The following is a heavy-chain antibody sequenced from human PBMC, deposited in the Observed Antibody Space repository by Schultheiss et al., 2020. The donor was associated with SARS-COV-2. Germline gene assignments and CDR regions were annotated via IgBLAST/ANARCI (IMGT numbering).Heavy chain of an antibody. D-gene: IGHD4-23*01. V-gene: IGHV4-59*08. CDR2: IYYSGST. J-gene: IGHJ4*02. Sequence: SQTLSLTCTVSGGSISSYYWSWIRQPPGKGLEWIGYIYYSGSTNYNPSLKSRVTISVDTSKNQFSLKLSSVTAADTAVYYCARVDYGGTIDYWGQGTLVTVSS. CDR1: GGSISSYY. CDR3: ARVDYGGTIDY.